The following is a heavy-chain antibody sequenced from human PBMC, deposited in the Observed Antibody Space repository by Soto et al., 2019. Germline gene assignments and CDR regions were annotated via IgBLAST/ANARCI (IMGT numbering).Heavy chain of an antibody. V-gene: IGHV3-30*03. Sequence: GGSLRLSCAASGFTFSNYGMHWVRQAPGKGLEWVAVVSYHGTVQFYADSVKGRFTVSRDNSKNTMYLRVNNVRVEDTAVYYCAGRTSSSRYCSGDTCYDDFQHWGQGT. CDR3: AGRTSSSRYCSGDTCYDDFQH. D-gene: IGHD2-15*01. J-gene: IGHJ1*01. CDR1: GFTFSNYG. CDR2: VSYHGTVQ.